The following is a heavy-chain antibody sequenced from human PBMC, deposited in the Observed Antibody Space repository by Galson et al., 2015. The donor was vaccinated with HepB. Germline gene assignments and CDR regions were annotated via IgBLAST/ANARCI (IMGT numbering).Heavy chain of an antibody. CDR3: ARWSGEGPYYCYGMDV. CDR2: IYYSGST. V-gene: IGHV4-39*01. D-gene: IGHD3-10*01. Sequence: ETLSLTCTVSGGSISSSSYYWGWIRQPPGKGLEWIGSIYYSGSTYYNPSLKSRVTISVDTSKNQFSLKLSSVTAADTAVYYCARWSGEGPYYCYGMDVWGQGTTVTVSS. J-gene: IGHJ6*02. CDR1: GGSISSSSYY.